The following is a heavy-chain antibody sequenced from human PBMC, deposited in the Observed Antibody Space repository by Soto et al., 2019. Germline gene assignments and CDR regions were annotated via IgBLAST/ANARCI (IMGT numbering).Heavy chain of an antibody. CDR3: ARSASSAAGWFDP. Sequence: GGSLRLSCAASGFTFSSYSMNWVRQAPGKGLEWVSSISSSSSYIYYADSVKGRFTISRDNAKNSLYLQMNSLRAEDTAVYYCARSASSAAGWFDPWGQGTLVTVSS. CDR1: GFTFSSYS. J-gene: IGHJ5*02. D-gene: IGHD2-15*01. V-gene: IGHV3-21*01. CDR2: ISSSSSYI.